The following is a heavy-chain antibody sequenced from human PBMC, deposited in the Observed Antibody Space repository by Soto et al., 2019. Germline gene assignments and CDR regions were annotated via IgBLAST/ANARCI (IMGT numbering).Heavy chain of an antibody. V-gene: IGHV1-2*04. CDR1: GYTFTGYY. CDR3: ARSPPPDYYYYYYMDV. CDR2: INPNSGGT. Sequence: QVQLVQSGAEVKKPGASVKVSCKASGYTFTGYYMHWVRQAPGQGLEWMGWINPNSGGTNYAQKFQGWVTMTRDTSISPAYMELSRMRSDDTAVYYCARSPPPDYYYYYYMDVWGKGNTVPVSS. J-gene: IGHJ6*03.